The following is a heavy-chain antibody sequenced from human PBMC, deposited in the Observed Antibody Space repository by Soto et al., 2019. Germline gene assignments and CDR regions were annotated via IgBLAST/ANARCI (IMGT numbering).Heavy chain of an antibody. V-gene: IGHV3-30*02. J-gene: IGHJ6*02. Sequence: DSVKGRFTISRDNSKNTLYLQMNSLRAEDTAVYYCANRYSSSWSPPYYYYGMDVWGQGTTVTVSS. D-gene: IGHD6-13*01. CDR3: ANRYSSSWSPPYYYYGMDV.